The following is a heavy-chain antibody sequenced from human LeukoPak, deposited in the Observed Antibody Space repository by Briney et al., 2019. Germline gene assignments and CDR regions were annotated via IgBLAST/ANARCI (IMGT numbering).Heavy chain of an antibody. J-gene: IGHJ3*02. CDR3: ARVRVGDTYGGAFDI. D-gene: IGHD1-26*01. Sequence: GGSLRLSCAASEFTFNNYGMSWVRQAPGKVLEWVSSISSSSTYIFYADSVKGRFTISRDDAKNSLYLQMNSLRAEDTAVYSCARVRVGDTYGGAFDIWGQGTMVTVSS. CDR1: EFTFNNYG. CDR2: ISSSSTYI. V-gene: IGHV3-21*01.